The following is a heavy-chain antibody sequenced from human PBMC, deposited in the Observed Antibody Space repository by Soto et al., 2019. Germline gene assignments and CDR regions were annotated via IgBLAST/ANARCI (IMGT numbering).Heavy chain of an antibody. V-gene: IGHV1-18*01. CDR1: GYTFTSYG. CDR2: ISAYNGKT. Sequence: GASVKVSCKASGYTFTSYGISWVRQAPGQGLEGMGWISAYNGKTNYAQKVQGRVTMTTDTSTSTAYMELRSLRADDTAVYYCGSYSWRHPLSHYGMDVSGQGTTVTLAS. CDR3: GSYSWRHPLSHYGMDV. D-gene: IGHD2-15*01. J-gene: IGHJ6*02.